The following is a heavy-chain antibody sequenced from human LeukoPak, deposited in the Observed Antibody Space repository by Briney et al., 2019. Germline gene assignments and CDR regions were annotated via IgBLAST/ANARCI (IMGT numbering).Heavy chain of an antibody. CDR1: GGSISSYY. V-gene: IGHV4-59*01. J-gene: IGHJ3*02. Sequence: PSETLSLTCTVSGGSISSYYWSWIRQPPGRGLEWIGYIHYSGSINSNPSLKSRVTISVDTSKNQFSLRLSSVTAADTAVCYCARVGSYAFDIWGQGTMVTVSS. CDR2: IHYSGSI. CDR3: ARVGSYAFDI.